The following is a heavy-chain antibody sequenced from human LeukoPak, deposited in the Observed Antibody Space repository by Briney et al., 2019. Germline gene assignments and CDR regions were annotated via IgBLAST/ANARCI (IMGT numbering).Heavy chain of an antibody. CDR3: AKSGPLIAAAGIFEY. CDR1: GFTFSNYA. D-gene: IGHD6-13*01. V-gene: IGHV3-23*01. Sequence: GGSLRLSCAASGFTFSNYAMSWVRQAPGKGLEWVSGISGSTGSTYYADSVKGRFTISRDNSKNTLHLQMNTLRAEDTAVYYCAKSGPLIAAAGIFEYWGQGTLVTVSS. CDR2: ISGSTGST. J-gene: IGHJ4*02.